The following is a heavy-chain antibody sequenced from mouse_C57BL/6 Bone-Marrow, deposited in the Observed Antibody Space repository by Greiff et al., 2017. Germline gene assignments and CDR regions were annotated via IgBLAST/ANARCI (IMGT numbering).Heavy chain of an antibody. CDR3: ARDKYYYAMDY. CDR2: INYDGSST. Sequence: EVQRVESGGGLVQPGSSMKLSCTASGFTFSDYYMAWVRQVPEKGLEWVANINYDGSSTYYLDSLKSRFIISRDNAKNILYLQMSSLKSEDTATYYCARDKYYYAMDYWGQGTSVTVSS. V-gene: IGHV5-16*01. CDR1: GFTFSDYY. J-gene: IGHJ4*01.